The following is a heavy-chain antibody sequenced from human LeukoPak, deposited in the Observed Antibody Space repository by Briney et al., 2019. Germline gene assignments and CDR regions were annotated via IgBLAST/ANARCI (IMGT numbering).Heavy chain of an antibody. J-gene: IGHJ5*02. CDR1: GFTFSDYY. V-gene: IGHV3-11*01. CDR2: ISSSGSTI. Sequence: PGGSLRLSCAASGFTFSDYYMSWIRQAPGKGLEWVSYISSSGSTIYYADSVKGRFTISKDNAKNSLYLQMNSLRAEDTAVYYCARVCSITGTPLPNWFDPWGQGTLVTVSS. CDR3: ARVCSITGTPLPNWFDP. D-gene: IGHD1-20*01.